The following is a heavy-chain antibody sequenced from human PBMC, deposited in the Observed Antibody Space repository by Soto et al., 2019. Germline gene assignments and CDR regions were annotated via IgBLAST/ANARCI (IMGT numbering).Heavy chain of an antibody. CDR2: ISSSSSTI. Sequence: EVQLVESGGGLVQPGGSLRLSCAASGFTFSSYSMNWVCQAPGKGLEWVSYISSSSSTIYYADSVKGRFTISRDNAKNSLYLQMNSLRAEDTAVYYCARDGCSGGSCTDRIFDYWGQGTLVTVSS. D-gene: IGHD2-15*01. CDR1: GFTFSSYS. V-gene: IGHV3-48*01. CDR3: ARDGCSGGSCTDRIFDY. J-gene: IGHJ4*02.